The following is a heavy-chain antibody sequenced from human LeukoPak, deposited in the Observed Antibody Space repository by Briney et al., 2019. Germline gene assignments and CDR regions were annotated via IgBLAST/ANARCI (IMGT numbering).Heavy chain of an antibody. Sequence: GGSLRLSCAASGFTFSTYSMNWVRQAPGKGLEWVSSISSSSSYIYYADSVKGRFTISRDNAKNSLYLQMNSLRAEDTAVYYCARPEYSGSYYADAFDIWGQGTMVTVSS. J-gene: IGHJ3*02. CDR3: ARPEYSGSYYADAFDI. CDR2: ISSSSSYI. D-gene: IGHD1-26*01. CDR1: GFTFSTYS. V-gene: IGHV3-21*01.